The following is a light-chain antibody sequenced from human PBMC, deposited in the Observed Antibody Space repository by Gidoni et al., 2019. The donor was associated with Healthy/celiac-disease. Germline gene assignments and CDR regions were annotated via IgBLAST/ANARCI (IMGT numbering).Light chain of an antibody. Sequence: DIQMTQSPFSLSASVGDRVTITCQASKDISNNVNWYQKKQGKAPKHLIYDASNLETGVPSRFSESGSGTDFTFTISSRQPEDIAKYYCQQYDNLPSYTFGQGTKLEIK. CDR2: DAS. CDR1: KDISNN. J-gene: IGKJ2*01. CDR3: QQYDNLPSYT. V-gene: IGKV1-33*01.